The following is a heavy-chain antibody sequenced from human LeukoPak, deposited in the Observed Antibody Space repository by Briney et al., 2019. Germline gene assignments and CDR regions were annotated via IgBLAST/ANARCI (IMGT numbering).Heavy chain of an antibody. CDR1: GYTFTSYY. J-gene: IGHJ5*02. D-gene: IGHD6-19*01. Sequence: ASVKVSCKASGYTFTSYYMHWVRQAPGQGLEWMGWINPNSGGTNYAQKFQGRVTMTRDTSISTAYMELSRLRSDDTAVYYCARENIAVAGTFDPWGQGTLVTVSS. CDR2: INPNSGGT. V-gene: IGHV1-2*02. CDR3: ARENIAVAGTFDP.